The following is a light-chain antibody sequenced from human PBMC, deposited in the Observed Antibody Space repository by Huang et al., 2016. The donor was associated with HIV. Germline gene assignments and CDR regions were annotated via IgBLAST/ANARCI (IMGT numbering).Light chain of an antibody. Sequence: EIVLTQSTGTLSLSPGERATLSCRASQSVSSSDLAWYQQKPGQAPRLLIYGASSRGTGIPDRFSGSGSGTDFTLTISRLEPEDFAVYYCQQYGSSPWTFGQGTKVEIK. V-gene: IGKV3-20*01. CDR2: GAS. J-gene: IGKJ1*01. CDR3: QQYGSSPWT. CDR1: QSVSSSD.